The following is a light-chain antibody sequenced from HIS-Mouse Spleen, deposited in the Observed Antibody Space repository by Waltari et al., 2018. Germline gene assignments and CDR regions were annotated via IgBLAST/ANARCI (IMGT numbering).Light chain of an antibody. CDR2: EVS. V-gene: IGLV2-14*01. J-gene: IGLJ1*01. CDR3: SSYTSSSTLSV. Sequence: QSALTQPASVSGSPGQSITISCTATSSDVGGYNYVSWYQQHPGKAPKLMIYEVSNRPSGVSNRFSGSKSGNTASLTISGLQAEDEADYYCSSYTSSSTLSVFGTGTKVTVL. CDR1: SSDVGGYNY.